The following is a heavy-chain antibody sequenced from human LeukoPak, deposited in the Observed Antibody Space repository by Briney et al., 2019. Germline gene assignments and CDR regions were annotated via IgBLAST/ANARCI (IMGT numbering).Heavy chain of an antibody. Sequence: GGSLTVSCAASGFTFSSYSMNWVRQAPGKGLEWVSSISSSSRYIYYADSVKGRFTISRDNAKNSLYLQMNSLRAEDTAVYYCASYEEGELLYYFDYWGQGTRVSLSS. CDR2: ISSSSRYI. D-gene: IGHD1-26*01. J-gene: IGHJ4*02. CDR3: ASYEEGELLYYFDY. CDR1: GFTFSSYS. V-gene: IGHV3-21*01.